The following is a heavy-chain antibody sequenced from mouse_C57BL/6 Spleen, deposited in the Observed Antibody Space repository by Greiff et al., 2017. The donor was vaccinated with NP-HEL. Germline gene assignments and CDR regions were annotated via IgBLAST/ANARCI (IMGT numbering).Heavy chain of an antibody. Sequence: VQLKESGPVLVKPGASVKMSCKASGYTFTDYYMNWVKQSHGKSLEWIGVINPYNGGTSYNQKFKGKATLTVDKSSSTAYMELNSLTSEDSAVYYCARRGYDSWYFDVWGTGTTVTVSS. CDR3: ARRGYDSWYFDV. D-gene: IGHD2-4*01. V-gene: IGHV1-19*01. J-gene: IGHJ1*03. CDR2: INPYNGGT. CDR1: GYTFTDYY.